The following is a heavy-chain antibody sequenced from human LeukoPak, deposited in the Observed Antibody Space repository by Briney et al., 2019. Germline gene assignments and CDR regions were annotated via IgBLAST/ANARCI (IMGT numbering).Heavy chain of an antibody. D-gene: IGHD4-17*01. Sequence: GGSLRLSCAASGFTFTNYWMNWLRQAPGKGLEWVANIKQDGGAKNYVDSVKGRFTISRDNSKNTLYLQMNSLRAEDTAVYYCAKFLRYGDYINFDYWGQGTLVTVSS. CDR2: IKQDGGAK. CDR3: AKFLRYGDYINFDY. CDR1: GFTFTNYW. J-gene: IGHJ4*02. V-gene: IGHV3-7*01.